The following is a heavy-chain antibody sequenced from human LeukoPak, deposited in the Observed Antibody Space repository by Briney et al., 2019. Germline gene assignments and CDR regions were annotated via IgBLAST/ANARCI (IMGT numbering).Heavy chain of an antibody. D-gene: IGHD3-10*01. CDR1: GFTFSSYS. CDR2: ISSSSSTI. V-gene: IGHV3-48*01. J-gene: IGHJ4*02. Sequence: GGSLRLSCAASGFTFSSYSMNWVRQAPGKGLEWVSYISSSSSTIYYADPVKGRFTISRDNAKNSLYLQMNSLRAEDTAVYYCARDRSPTWDYWGQGTLVTVSS. CDR3: ARDRSPTWDY.